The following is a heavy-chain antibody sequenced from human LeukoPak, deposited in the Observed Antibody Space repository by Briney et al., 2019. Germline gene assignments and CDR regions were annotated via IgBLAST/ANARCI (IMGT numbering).Heavy chain of an antibody. CDR3: ARDTPGDY. Sequence: GGSLRLSCAASGFTFSDYGIHWVRQAPGKRLVWVSRINSDGSSTSYADSVKGRFTIPRDNAKNTLYLQMNSLRAEDTAVYYCARDTPGDYWGQGTLVTVSS. V-gene: IGHV3-74*01. CDR1: GFTFSDYG. CDR2: INSDGSST. J-gene: IGHJ4*02.